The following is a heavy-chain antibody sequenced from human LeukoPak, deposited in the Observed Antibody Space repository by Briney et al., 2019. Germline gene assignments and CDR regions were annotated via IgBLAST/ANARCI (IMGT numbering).Heavy chain of an antibody. V-gene: IGHV4-39*07. J-gene: IGHJ6*02. Sequence: SETLSLTCTVSGGSTSSSSYYWGWIRQPPGKGLEWIGSIYYSVSAYYNPSLKSRVTISVDTSRTQFSLKVSSVTAADTAVYYCAREGTSSHRLDVWGQGTTVTVSS. D-gene: IGHD2-2*01. CDR3: AREGTSSHRLDV. CDR2: IYYSVSA. CDR1: GGSTSSSSYY.